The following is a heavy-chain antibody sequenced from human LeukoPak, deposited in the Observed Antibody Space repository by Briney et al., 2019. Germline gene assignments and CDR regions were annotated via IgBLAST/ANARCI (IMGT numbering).Heavy chain of an antibody. CDR2: INHSGST. Sequence: PSETLSLTCAVYGVSFSGYYWSWIRQPPGKGLEWIGEINHSGSTNYNPSLKSRVTISVDTSKNQFSLKLSSVTAADTAVYYCARGSTVVPDSYDYGGQGTLVTVSS. D-gene: IGHD4-23*01. CDR1: GVSFSGYY. J-gene: IGHJ4*02. CDR3: ARGSTVVPDSYDY. V-gene: IGHV4-34*01.